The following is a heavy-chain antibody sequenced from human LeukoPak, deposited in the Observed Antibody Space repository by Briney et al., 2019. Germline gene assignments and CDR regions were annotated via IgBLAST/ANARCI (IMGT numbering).Heavy chain of an antibody. Sequence: SETLSLTCTVSGGSISNYYWSWIRRPPGKGLEWIGYIYYSGITNYNPSLKSRVTISVDTSKNQFSLRLSSVTAADTAVYYCARNDASGSYYNVALDIWGQGTMVTVSS. J-gene: IGHJ3*02. CDR1: GGSISNYY. CDR2: IYYSGIT. V-gene: IGHV4-59*01. CDR3: ARNDASGSYYNVALDI. D-gene: IGHD3-10*01.